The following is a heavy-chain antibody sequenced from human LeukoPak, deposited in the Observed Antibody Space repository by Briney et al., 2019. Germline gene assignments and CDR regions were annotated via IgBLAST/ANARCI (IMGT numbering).Heavy chain of an antibody. CDR3: ARGGSGRYYGMDV. D-gene: IGHD3-3*01. CDR2: INTDGSST. V-gene: IGHV3-74*01. Sequence: LPGGSLRLSCAASGFTFSSYWMHWVRQAPGKGLVWVSRINTDGSSTSYADSVKGRFTISRDNAKNSLYLQMNSLRAEDTAVYYCARGGSGRYYGMDVWGQGTTVTVSS. J-gene: IGHJ6*02. CDR1: GFTFSSYW.